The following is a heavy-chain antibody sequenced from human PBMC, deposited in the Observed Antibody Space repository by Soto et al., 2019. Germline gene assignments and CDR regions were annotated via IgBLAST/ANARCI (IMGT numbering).Heavy chain of an antibody. D-gene: IGHD5-12*01. V-gene: IGHV1-69*08. Sequence: QVQLVQSGAEVKKPGSSVKVSCKASGGTFSTSTFTWVRQAPGQGLEWMGRTIPILDVADYAQDFQGRVTITADKSTSTAYMELTSLTSKDTAVYYCAIDSPIVSTYSGYDAIDSWGQGTLVTVSS. CDR2: TIPILDVA. CDR1: GGTFSTST. CDR3: AIDSPIVSTYSGYDAIDS. J-gene: IGHJ4*02.